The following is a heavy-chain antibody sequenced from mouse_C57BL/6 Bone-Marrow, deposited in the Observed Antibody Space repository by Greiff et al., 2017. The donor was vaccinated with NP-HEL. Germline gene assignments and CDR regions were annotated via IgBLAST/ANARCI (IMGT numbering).Heavy chain of an antibody. Sequence: VQPQPSGAEPARPGASVKLFCKASGYTFTSHGISRVKQRTGQGPEWIGEIYPRSGYTYYNEKLKGKATLTADKSSSTAYMVLRSLTSEDSAVYFCARRGTIYSVPYFDDWGQGTTLTVSS. J-gene: IGHJ2*01. CDR3: ARRGTIYSVPYFDD. V-gene: IGHV1-81*01. CDR2: IYPRSGYT. D-gene: IGHD2-1*01. CDR1: GYTFTSHG.